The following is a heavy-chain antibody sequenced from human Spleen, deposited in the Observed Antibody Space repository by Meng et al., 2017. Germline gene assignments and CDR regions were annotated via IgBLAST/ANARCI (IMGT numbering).Heavy chain of an antibody. J-gene: IGHJ4*02. Sequence: GESLKISCAASGFTFSDYYMSWVRQAPGKGLEWLSYISPRGDNIYYADSVKGRFTISRDNSKNTLYLQMNSLSAGDTAGYYCVNEGDGDFSIDYWGQGTLVTVSS. CDR3: VNEGDGDFSIDY. D-gene: IGHD4-17*01. V-gene: IGHV3-11*01. CDR1: GFTFSDYY. CDR2: ISPRGDNI.